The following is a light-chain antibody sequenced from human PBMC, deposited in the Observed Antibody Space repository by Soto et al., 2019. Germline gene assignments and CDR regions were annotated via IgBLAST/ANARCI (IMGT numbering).Light chain of an antibody. J-gene: IGKJ5*01. CDR2: GAS. CDR1: QSVRSS. CDR3: QQYTGPPTT. V-gene: IGKV3-15*01. Sequence: EIVMTQSPATLSVSPGERATLSCRASQSVRSSVAWYQQKPGQAPRLLIYGASTRATGIPARISGSGSGTDFTLTITRLEPEDSAVYFCQQYTGPPTTFGQGTRLRL.